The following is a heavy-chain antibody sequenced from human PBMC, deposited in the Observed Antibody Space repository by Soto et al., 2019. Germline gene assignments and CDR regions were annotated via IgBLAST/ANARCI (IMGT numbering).Heavy chain of an antibody. V-gene: IGHV4-30-2*01. CDR1: GGSISSGGYS. Sequence: TLSLTCAVSGGSISSGGYSWSWIRQPPGKGLEWIGYIYHSGSTYYNPSLKSRVTISVDRSKNQFSLKLSSVTAADTAVYYCARASGSSGYYRTEYFQHWGQGTLVTVSS. CDR2: IYHSGST. J-gene: IGHJ1*01. CDR3: ARASGSSGYYRTEYFQH. D-gene: IGHD3-22*01.